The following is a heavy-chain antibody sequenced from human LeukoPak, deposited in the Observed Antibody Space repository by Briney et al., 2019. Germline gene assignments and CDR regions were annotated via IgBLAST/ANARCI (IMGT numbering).Heavy chain of an antibody. CDR3: AKHYYDTNGAFYCFDS. V-gene: IGHV3-23*01. J-gene: IGHJ4*02. D-gene: IGHD3-22*01. Sequence: GGSLRLSCAASGFTFRSYGMSWARQAPGRGREWVSGISGSGGSTHYAHSVKGQLTISRDNSKNTLYLQMNSLRPEDTAVCYRAKHYYDTNGAFYCFDSWGQGTLVTVSS. CDR1: GFTFRSYG. CDR2: ISGSGGST.